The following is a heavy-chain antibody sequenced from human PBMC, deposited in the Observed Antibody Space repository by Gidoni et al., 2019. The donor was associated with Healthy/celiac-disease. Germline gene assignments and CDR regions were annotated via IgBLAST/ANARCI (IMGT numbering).Heavy chain of an antibody. J-gene: IGHJ4*02. V-gene: IGHV1-69*01. CDR2: IIPIFGTA. CDR3: ARGGSSSWAYYFDY. Sequence: QVQLVQSGAEVKKPGSSVKVSCKASGGTFSSYAISWVRQAPGQGLEWMGGIIPIFGTANYAQKFQGRVTITADESTSTAYMELSSLRSEDTAVYYCARGGSSSWAYYFDYWGQGTLVTVSS. CDR1: GGTFSSYA. D-gene: IGHD6-13*01.